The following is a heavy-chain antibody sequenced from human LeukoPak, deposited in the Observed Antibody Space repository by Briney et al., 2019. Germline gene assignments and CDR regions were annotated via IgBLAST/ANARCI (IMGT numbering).Heavy chain of an antibody. CDR1: GGSISNFY. V-gene: IGHV4-59*08. J-gene: IGHJ5*02. Sequence: PSETLSLTCTVSGGSISNFYWSWIRQPPGKGLEWIGYIYYSGSTNYNPSLKSRLTISVDTSKNQFSLKLSSVTAADTAVYYCARQEYYDSSGFPALYNWFDPWGQGTLVTVSS. D-gene: IGHD3-22*01. CDR3: ARQEYYDSSGFPALYNWFDP. CDR2: IYYSGST.